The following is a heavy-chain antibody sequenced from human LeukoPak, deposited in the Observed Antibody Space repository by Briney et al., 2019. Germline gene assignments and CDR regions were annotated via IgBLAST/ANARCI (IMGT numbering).Heavy chain of an antibody. CDR3: ARASEYYDFWSGYSYNWFDP. D-gene: IGHD3-3*01. CDR2: IYHSGST. Sequence: PSETLSLTCTVSGYSISSGFYWGWIRQPPGEGLEWIGSIYHSGSTHYSSSLKSRVTISVDTSKNQLSLKLSSVTAADTAVYYCARASEYYDFWSGYSYNWFDPWGQGTLVTVSS. CDR1: GYSISSGFY. V-gene: IGHV4-38-2*02. J-gene: IGHJ5*02.